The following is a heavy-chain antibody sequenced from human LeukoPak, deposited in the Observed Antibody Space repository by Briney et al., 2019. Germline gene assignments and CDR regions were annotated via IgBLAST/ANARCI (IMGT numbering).Heavy chain of an antibody. CDR1: GGSISSYY. D-gene: IGHD3-10*01. V-gene: IGHV4-59*01. CDR2: IYYSGST. CDR3: ARDADYGSGSSLFDY. J-gene: IGHJ4*02. Sequence: PSETLSLTCTVSGGSISSYYWSWMRQPPGKGLEWIGYIYYSGSTNYNPSLKSRVTISVDTSKNQFSLKLSSVTAADTAVYYCARDADYGSGSSLFDYWGQGTLVTVSS.